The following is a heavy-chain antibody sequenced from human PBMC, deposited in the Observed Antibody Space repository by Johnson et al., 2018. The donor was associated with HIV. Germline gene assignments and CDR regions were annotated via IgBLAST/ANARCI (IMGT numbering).Heavy chain of an antibody. Sequence: MLLVESGGDLVQPGGSLRLSCAASGFTFSRYAMNWVRQAPGKGLEWVSSVTGSGGTSYYADSVKGRFTISRDNSKNTLYLQMNSLRAEDTAMYYCARGPILEWLSGDGFDMWGQGTMVTVSS. CDR1: GFTFSRYA. D-gene: IGHD3-3*01. J-gene: IGHJ3*02. V-gene: IGHV3-23*04. CDR3: ARGPILEWLSGDGFDM. CDR2: VTGSGGTS.